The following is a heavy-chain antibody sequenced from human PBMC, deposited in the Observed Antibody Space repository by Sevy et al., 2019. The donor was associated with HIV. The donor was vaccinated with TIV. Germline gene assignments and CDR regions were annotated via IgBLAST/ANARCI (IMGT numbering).Heavy chain of an antibody. J-gene: IGHJ6*03. CDR1: SGSISSYY. D-gene: IGHD2-2*01. CDR2: IYYSGST. CDR3: ARRSRYCSSTSCREGYYYYMDV. V-gene: IGHV4-59*01. Sequence: SETLSLTCTVSSGSISSYYWSWIRQPPGKGLEWIGYIYYSGSTNYNPSLKSRVTISVDTSKNQFSLKLSSVTAADTAVYYCARRSRYCSSTSCREGYYYYMDVWGKGTTVTVSS.